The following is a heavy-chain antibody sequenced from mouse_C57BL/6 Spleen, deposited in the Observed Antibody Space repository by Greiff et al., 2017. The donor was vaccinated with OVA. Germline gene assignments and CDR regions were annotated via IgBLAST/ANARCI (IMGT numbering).Heavy chain of an antibody. CDR3: ARYRRDYDYVDY. CDR2: ISYSGST. V-gene: IGHV3-8*01. D-gene: IGHD2-4*01. Sequence: EVQLVESGPGLAKPSQTLSLTCSVTGYSITSDYWNWIRTFPGNKLEYMGYISYSGSTYYNPSLKSRISITRDTSKNQYYLQLNSVTTEDTATDYRARYRRDYDYVDYWGQGTTLTVSS. J-gene: IGHJ2*01. CDR1: GYSITSDY.